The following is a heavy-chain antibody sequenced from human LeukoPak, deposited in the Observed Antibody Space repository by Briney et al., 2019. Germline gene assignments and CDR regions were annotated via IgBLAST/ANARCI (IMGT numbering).Heavy chain of an antibody. V-gene: IGHV4-30-2*01. J-gene: IGHJ3*02. CDR1: GGSISSGGYS. CDR2: IYHSGST. Sequence: KPSETLSLTCAVSGGSISSGGYSWSWIRQPPGKGLEWIGYIYHSGSTYYNPSLKGRVTISVDRSKNQFSLKLSSVTAADTAVYYCARAAVLRYFDWLETDAFDIWGQGTMVTVSS. CDR3: ARAAVLRYFDWLETDAFDI. D-gene: IGHD3-9*01.